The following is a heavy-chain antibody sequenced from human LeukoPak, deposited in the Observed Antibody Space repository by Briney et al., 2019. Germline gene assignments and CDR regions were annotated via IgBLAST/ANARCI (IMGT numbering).Heavy chain of an antibody. CDR3: AYTNNLYH. CDR2: IKNDGSEK. D-gene: IGHD3-16*01. J-gene: IGHJ5*02. Sequence: GGSLRLSCVASGLTVSGQWMNWVRQAPGQGLEWVANIKNDGSEKYYVDSVKGRFTISREDGKNSLSLQMNNVRAEDTAVYYCAYTNNLYHWGQGTLVVVSS. V-gene: IGHV3-7*01. CDR1: GLTVSGQW.